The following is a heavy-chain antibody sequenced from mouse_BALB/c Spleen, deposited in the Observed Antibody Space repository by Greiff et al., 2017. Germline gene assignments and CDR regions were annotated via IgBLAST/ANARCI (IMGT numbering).Heavy chain of an antibody. CDR1: GFSLTSYG. Sequence: VKLMESGPGLVAPSQSLSITCTVSGFSLTSYGVHWVRQPPGKGLEWLGVIWAGGSTNYNSALMSRLSISKDNSKSQVFLKMNSLQTDDTAMYYCARDYGYDERFAYWGQGTLVTVSA. J-gene: IGHJ3*01. V-gene: IGHV2-9*02. D-gene: IGHD2-2*01. CDR3: ARDYGYDERFAY. CDR2: IWAGGST.